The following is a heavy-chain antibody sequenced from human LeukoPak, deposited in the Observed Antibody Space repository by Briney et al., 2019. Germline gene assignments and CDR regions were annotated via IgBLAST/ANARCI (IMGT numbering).Heavy chain of an antibody. CDR1: GFTFSTYW. J-gene: IGHJ3*02. CDR3: ARDQILRWMGAFDI. V-gene: IGHV3-7*01. D-gene: IGHD4-23*01. CDR2: IKQDGSEK. Sequence: GGXLRLSCAASGFTFSTYWMTWVRQAPGKGLEWVANIKQDGSEKYYVDSVKGRFTISRDNAKNSLYLQMNSLRVEDTAVYYCARDQILRWMGAFDIWGQGTMVTVSS.